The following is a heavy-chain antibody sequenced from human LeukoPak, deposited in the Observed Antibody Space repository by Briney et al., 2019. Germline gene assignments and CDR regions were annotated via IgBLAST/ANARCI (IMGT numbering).Heavy chain of an antibody. J-gene: IGHJ4*02. D-gene: IGHD4-17*01. CDR2: ISGSAGSR. V-gene: IGHV3-23*01. CDR3: AKDLGDYAHQFDS. CDR1: GFTFSSYA. Sequence: GGSLRLSCAASGFTFSSYAMSWVRQAPGKGLEWVSGISGSAGSRYYADSVKGRFTISRDNSKNTLYMQMNSLRAEDTAVYYCAKDLGDYAHQFDSWGQGTLVTVSS.